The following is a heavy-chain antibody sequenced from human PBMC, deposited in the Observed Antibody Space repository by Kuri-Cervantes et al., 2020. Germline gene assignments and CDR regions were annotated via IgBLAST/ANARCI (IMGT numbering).Heavy chain of an antibody. CDR1: GFTVSRNY. CDR2: IYIGGST. J-gene: IGHJ6*02. V-gene: IGHV3-53*01. CDR3: ARDPNIHGYYYGMDV. Sequence: GGSLRLSCAASGFTVSRNYMSWGRQAPGKGLEWVSVIYIGGSTYYADSVKGRFTISRDNSKNTLSLQMNSLRAEDTAVYYCARDPNIHGYYYGMDVWGQGTTVTVSS. D-gene: IGHD2/OR15-2a*01.